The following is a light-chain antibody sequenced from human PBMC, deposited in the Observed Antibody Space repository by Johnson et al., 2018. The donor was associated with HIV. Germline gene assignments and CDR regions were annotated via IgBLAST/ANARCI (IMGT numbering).Light chain of an antibody. CDR2: ENT. V-gene: IGLV1-51*02. CDR3: GTWHSALSGVGV. CDR1: SSNIGNNY. J-gene: IGLJ1*01. Sequence: QSVLTQPPSVSAAPGQKVTICCSGSSSNIGNNYVSWYQHLPGTAPKLLIYENTKRPSGIPDRFSGSKSGTSATLGITGLQAGDEADYYCGTWHSALSGVGVFGTGTRVTVL.